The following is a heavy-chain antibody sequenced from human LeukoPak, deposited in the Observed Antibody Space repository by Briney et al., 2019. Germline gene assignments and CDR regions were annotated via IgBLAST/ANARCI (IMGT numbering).Heavy chain of an antibody. D-gene: IGHD6-6*01. Sequence: GGSLRLSCAASGFTVSSNYMSWVRQAPGKGLEWVANIKQDGSEKYYVDSVKGRFTISRDNAESSLYLQMNSLRAEDTAVYYCARLISSSSNWFDPWGQGTLVTVSS. V-gene: IGHV3-7*01. CDR3: ARLISSSSNWFDP. CDR1: GFTVSSNY. J-gene: IGHJ5*02. CDR2: IKQDGSEK.